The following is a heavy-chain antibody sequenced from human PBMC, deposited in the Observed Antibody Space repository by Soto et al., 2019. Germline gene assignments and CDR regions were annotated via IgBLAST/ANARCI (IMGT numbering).Heavy chain of an antibody. Sequence: SETLSLTCAVYGGSFSGYYWSWIRQPPGKGLEWIGEINHSGSTNYNPSLKSRVTISVDTSKNQFSLKLSSVTAADTAVYYCARGPLVQLHLGESDIDYWGQGTLVTVSS. V-gene: IGHV4-34*01. D-gene: IGHD3-16*01. CDR1: GGSFSGYY. J-gene: IGHJ4*02. CDR2: INHSGST. CDR3: ARGPLVQLHLGESDIDY.